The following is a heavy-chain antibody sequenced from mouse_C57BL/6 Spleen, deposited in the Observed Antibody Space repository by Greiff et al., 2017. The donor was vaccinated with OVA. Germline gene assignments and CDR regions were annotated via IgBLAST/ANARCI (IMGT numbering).Heavy chain of an antibody. V-gene: IGHV1-39*01. CDR1: GYSFTDYN. Sequence: VQLQQSGPELVKPGASVKISCKASGYSFTDYNMNWVKQSNGKSLEWIGEIDPSDSYTNYNQKFKGKATLTVDTSSSTAYMQLSSLTSEDSAVYYCARGHYGRYFDVWGTGTTVTVSS. CDR3: ARGHYGRYFDV. CDR2: IDPSDSYT. J-gene: IGHJ1*03. D-gene: IGHD1-1*01.